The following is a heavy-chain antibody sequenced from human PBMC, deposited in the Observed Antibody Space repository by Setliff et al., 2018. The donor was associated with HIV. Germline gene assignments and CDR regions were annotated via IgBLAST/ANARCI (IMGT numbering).Heavy chain of an antibody. CDR2: IKEDGSAT. J-gene: IGHJ4*02. CDR1: GFTFSRYW. D-gene: IGHD6-19*01. V-gene: IGHV3-7*03. CDR3: ARDPGSSSFDY. Sequence: GSLRLSCVASGFTFSRYWMSWVRQAPGKGLEFVANIKEDGSATNYVDSVKGRFTISRDNAKNLVFLQMSSLRAEDTAAYYCARDPGSSSFDYWGQGTPVTVSS.